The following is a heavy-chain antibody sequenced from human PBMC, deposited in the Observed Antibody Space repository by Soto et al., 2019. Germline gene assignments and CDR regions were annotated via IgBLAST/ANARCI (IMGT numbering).Heavy chain of an antibody. CDR3: AREKAVAGTTFDY. V-gene: IGHV3-74*01. CDR2: IQSDGSTT. D-gene: IGHD6-19*01. Sequence: GGSLILSCAVSGFALRSYWMHWVRQAPGKGLVWVSRIQSDGSTTDYADSVKGRFTISRDNAKNTLFLQMDSLRVEDTAVYYCAREKAVAGTTFDYWGQGTLVTVSS. J-gene: IGHJ4*02. CDR1: GFALRSYW.